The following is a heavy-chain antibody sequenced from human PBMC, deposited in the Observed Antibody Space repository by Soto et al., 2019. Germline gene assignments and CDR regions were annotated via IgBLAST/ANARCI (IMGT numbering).Heavy chain of an antibody. D-gene: IGHD4-17*01. CDR2: IYHSGST. CDR1: GGSTRSSLYQ. Sequence: SETLSLTCTVSGGSTRSSLYQWVWIRQPPGKGLEWIGYIYHSGSTYYNPSLKSRVTISVDRSKSQFSLKLSSVTAADTAVYYCARSQTTVTSYDYWGQGTQVTVSS. CDR3: ARSQTTVTSYDY. V-gene: IGHV4-39*07. J-gene: IGHJ4*02.